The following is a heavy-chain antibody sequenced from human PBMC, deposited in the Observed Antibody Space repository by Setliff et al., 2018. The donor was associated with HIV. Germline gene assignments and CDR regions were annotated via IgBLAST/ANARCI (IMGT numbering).Heavy chain of an antibody. D-gene: IGHD3-16*01. CDR2: IDPDRGDT. CDR1: GYIFPDYY. J-gene: IGHJ4*02. CDR3: AWGTQRPIDS. Sequence: ASVNVSCKVSGYIFPDYYIQWVRQAPGKGLEWMGLIDPDRGDTVYAEKFQGRVTITADRSIDTAYMTLSSLTSDDTAMYFCAWGTQRPIDSWGQGTLVTVSS. V-gene: IGHV1-69-2*01.